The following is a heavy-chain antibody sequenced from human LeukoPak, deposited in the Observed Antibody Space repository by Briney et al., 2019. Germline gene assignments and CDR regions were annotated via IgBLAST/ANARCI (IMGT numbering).Heavy chain of an antibody. J-gene: IGHJ4*02. CDR2: IVVGSGNT. CDR1: GFTFTSSA. Sequence: SVKVSCKASGFTFTSSAMQWVRQARGQRLEWIGWIVVGSGNTNYAQKFQERVTITRDMSTSTAYMELSSLRSEDTAVYYCARDQGVAAAGAIDYWGQGTLVTVSS. V-gene: IGHV1-58*02. D-gene: IGHD6-13*01. CDR3: ARDQGVAAAGAIDY.